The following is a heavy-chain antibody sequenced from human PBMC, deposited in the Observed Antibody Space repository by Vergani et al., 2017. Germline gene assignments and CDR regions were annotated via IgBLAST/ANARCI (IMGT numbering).Heavy chain of an antibody. CDR1: GGTFSSYA. CDR3: ANDHDYGDYGGWFDP. J-gene: IGHJ5*02. V-gene: IGHV1-69*13. D-gene: IGHD4-17*01. CDR2: IIPIFGTA. Sequence: QVQLVQSGAEVQKPGSSVKVSCKASGGTFSSYAISWVRQAPGQGLEWMGRIIPIFGTANYAQKFQGRVTITADESTSTAYMELSSLRSEDTAVYYCANDHDYGDYGGWFDPWGQGTLVTVSS.